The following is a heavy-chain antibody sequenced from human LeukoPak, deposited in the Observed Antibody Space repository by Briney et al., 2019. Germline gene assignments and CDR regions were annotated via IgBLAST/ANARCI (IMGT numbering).Heavy chain of an antibody. V-gene: IGHV4-59*08. D-gene: IGHD5-24*01. CDR1: GGSISSYY. J-gene: IGHJ2*01. Sequence: SETLSLTCTVSGGSISSYYWCWIRQPPGKGLEWIGYLYHSGTTNYNPSLKSRVTISVDTSKNEFSLKLTSVTAADTAVYYCARLGYNDYVARYFDLWGRGTLVTVSS. CDR3: ARLGYNDYVARYFDL. CDR2: LYHSGTT.